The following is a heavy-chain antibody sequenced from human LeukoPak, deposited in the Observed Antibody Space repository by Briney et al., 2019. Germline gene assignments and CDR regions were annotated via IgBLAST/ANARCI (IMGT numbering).Heavy chain of an antibody. CDR2: INHSGST. CDR3: ARGRSGSYYVYYYYMDV. V-gene: IGHV4-34*01. D-gene: IGHD3-10*01. CDR1: GGSFGGYY. J-gene: IGHJ6*03. Sequence: PSETLSLTCAVYGGSFGGYYWSWIRQPPGKGLEWIGEINHSGSTNYNPSLKSRVTISVDTSKNQFSLKLSSVTAADTAVYYCARGRSGSYYVYYYYMDVWGKGTTVTVSS.